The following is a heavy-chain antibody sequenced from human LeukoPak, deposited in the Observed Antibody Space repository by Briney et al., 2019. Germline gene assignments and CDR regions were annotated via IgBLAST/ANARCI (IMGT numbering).Heavy chain of an antibody. CDR2: IYTSGST. V-gene: IGHV4-4*07. J-gene: IGHJ6*02. Sequence: SETLSLTCTVSGGPISSYYWSWIRQPAGKGLEWIGRIYTSGSTNYNPSLKSRVTMSVDTSKNLFSLKLSSVTAADTAVYYCARDRYSSGWKMDYYYGMDVWGQGTTVTVSS. CDR3: ARDRYSSGWKMDYYYGMDV. CDR1: GGPISSYY. D-gene: IGHD6-19*01.